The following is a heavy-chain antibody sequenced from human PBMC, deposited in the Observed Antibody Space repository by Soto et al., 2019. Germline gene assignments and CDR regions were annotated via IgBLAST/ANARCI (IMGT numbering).Heavy chain of an antibody. CDR2: IIPLSGTP. CDR3: TRGIQLWS. D-gene: IGHD5-18*01. J-gene: IGHJ5*02. V-gene: IGHV1-69*06. CDR1: GGTFSNYA. Sequence: QVQLVQSGAEVKKPGSSVKVSCKASGGTFSNYALTWVRQAPGKGLEWMGGIIPLSGTPNYAQKFQGRVTITADKSTTTVYMELSSLRSEDTAVYYCTRGIQLWSWGQGTLVTVSS.